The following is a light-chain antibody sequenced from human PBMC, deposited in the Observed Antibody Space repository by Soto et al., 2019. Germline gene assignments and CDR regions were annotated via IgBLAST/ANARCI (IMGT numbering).Light chain of an antibody. J-gene: IGKJ1*01. CDR1: QSVSSN. CDR2: DAS. Sequence: EIVMTQSPATLSVSPGERATLSCRASQSVSSNLAWYQQKPGQAPRLLIYDASNRATGIPARFSGSGSGTDFSLTISSLQPEDFATYYCQQSYSTPLTFGQGTKVDI. V-gene: IGKV3D-15*01. CDR3: QQSYSTPLT.